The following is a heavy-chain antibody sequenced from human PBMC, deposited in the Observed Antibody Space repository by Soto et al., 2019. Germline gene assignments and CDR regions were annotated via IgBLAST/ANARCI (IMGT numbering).Heavy chain of an antibody. D-gene: IGHD1-1*01. CDR1: GYSFTNYG. CDR2: ISGYNGNT. CDR3: ARANTWVTGRVGTH. V-gene: IGHV1-18*01. Sequence: QIHLEQSRIEMKEPGTSLKISCATSGYSFTNYGISWVRQAPGQGLEWMGWISGYNGNTKYVQSFHDRVVMTADKFTSTGYLEMRNLRSTDTAVYYCARANTWVTGRVGTHWGQGTKVTVSS. J-gene: IGHJ4*02.